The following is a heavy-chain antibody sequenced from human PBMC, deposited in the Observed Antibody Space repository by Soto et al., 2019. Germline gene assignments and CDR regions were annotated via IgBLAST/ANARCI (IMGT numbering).Heavy chain of an antibody. CDR2: IDPSDSYT. D-gene: IGHD6-13*01. V-gene: IGHV5-10-1*01. CDR1: GYSFASYW. CDR3: ARHRIAAAGKRYFQH. Sequence: ESLTVSCKGYGYSFASYWIIWVRQMPGKGLEWMGRIDPSDSYTNYSPSFQGHVTISADKSISTAYLKWSSLKASDTAMYYCARHRIAAAGKRYFQHWGQGTLVTVS. J-gene: IGHJ1*01.